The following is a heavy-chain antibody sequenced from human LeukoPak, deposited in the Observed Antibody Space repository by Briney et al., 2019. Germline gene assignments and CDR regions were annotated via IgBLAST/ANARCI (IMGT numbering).Heavy chain of an antibody. CDR2: IIPIFGTA. J-gene: IGHJ6*02. CDR1: GGTFSSYA. CDR3: ARDSSHKTYYYYGMDV. V-gene: IGHV1-69*13. D-gene: IGHD2-2*01. Sequence: SVKVSCKASGGTFSSYAISWVRQAPGQGLEWMGGIIPIFGTANYAQKFQGRVTITADESTSTAYMELGSLRSEDTAVYYCARDSSHKTYYYYGMDVWGQGTTVTVSS.